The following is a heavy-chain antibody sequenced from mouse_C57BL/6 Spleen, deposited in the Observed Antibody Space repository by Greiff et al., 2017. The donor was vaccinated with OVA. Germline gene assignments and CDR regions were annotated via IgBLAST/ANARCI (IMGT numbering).Heavy chain of an antibody. Sequence: VQLQQSGTVLARPGASVKMSCKTSGYTFTSYWMHWVKQRPGQGLEWIGAIYPGNSDTSYNQKFKGKAKLTAVTSASTAYMELSSLTNEDSAVYYCTRAEDTTPYFDYWGQGTTLTVSS. J-gene: IGHJ2*01. CDR3: TRAEDTTPYFDY. D-gene: IGHD1-1*01. CDR1: GYTFTSYW. V-gene: IGHV1-5*01. CDR2: IYPGNSDT.